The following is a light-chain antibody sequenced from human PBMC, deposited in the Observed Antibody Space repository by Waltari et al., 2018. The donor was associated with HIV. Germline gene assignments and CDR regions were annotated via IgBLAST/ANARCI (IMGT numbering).Light chain of an antibody. J-gene: IGLJ1*01. CDR2: EVS. V-gene: IGLV2-14*01. Sequence: QSALAQPASVSGSPGQSITISCPGTNSDIGEYNYVTWYQKHQYKAPKVIIYEVSNRPSGVSNRFSGSKSGNTASLTISGLRAEDEGDYFCGTYTSTTTLYVFGTGTRVAVL. CDR3: GTYTSTTTLYV. CDR1: NSDIGEYNY.